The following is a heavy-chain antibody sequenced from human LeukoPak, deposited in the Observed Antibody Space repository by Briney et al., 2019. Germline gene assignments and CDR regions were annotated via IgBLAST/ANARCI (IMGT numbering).Heavy chain of an antibody. Sequence: ASVKVSCKASGYTFTSYYMHWVRQAPGQGLEWMGIINPSGGSTSYAQKFQGRVTMTRGTSTSTVYMELSSLRSEDTAVYYCARDRRDRSIAALYYFDYWGQGTLVTVSS. V-gene: IGHV1-46*01. D-gene: IGHD6-6*01. J-gene: IGHJ4*02. CDR1: GYTFTSYY. CDR3: ARDRRDRSIAALYYFDY. CDR2: INPSGGST.